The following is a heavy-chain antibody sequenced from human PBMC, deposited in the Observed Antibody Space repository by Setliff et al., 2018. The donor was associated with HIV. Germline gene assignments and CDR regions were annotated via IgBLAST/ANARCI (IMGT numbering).Heavy chain of an antibody. CDR1: GFTFGSYT. V-gene: IGHV3-23*03. J-gene: IGHJ6*03. CDR3: AKETPMGLEWSSPDPRNYNAYYYMDV. Sequence: GSLRLSCEGSGFTFGSYTMSWVRQSPGKGLEWLSVIYSGSGSTNYADSVKGRFTVSRDNSKNMLYLQMNSLSVEDTATYHCAKETPMGLEWSSPDPRNYNAYYYMDVWGEGTAVTVS. CDR2: IYSGSGST. D-gene: IGHD3-3*01.